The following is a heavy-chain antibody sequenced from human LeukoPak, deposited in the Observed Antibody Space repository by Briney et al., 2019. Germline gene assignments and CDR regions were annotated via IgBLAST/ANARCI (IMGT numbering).Heavy chain of an antibody. V-gene: IGHV4-59*01. CDR1: GGSISSYY. D-gene: IGHD3-22*01. CDR3: ARNVYYDSSGYYYRSYYYGMDV. Sequence: SETLSLTCTVSGGSISSYYWSWIRQPPGKGLEWIGYIYYSGSTNYNPSLKSRVTISVDTSKNQFSLKLSSVTAADTAVYYCARNVYYDSSGYYYRSYYYGMDVWGQGTTVTVSS. CDR2: IYYSGST. J-gene: IGHJ6*02.